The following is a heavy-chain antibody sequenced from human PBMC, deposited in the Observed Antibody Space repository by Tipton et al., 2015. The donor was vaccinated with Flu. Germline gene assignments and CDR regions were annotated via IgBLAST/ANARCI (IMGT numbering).Heavy chain of an antibody. Sequence: TLSLTCTVSGGSISSSSYYWGWIRQPPGKGLEWIGSIYYSGSTYYNPSLRSRVAISVDTSKNQFALKLSSVTAADTAVHYCARDRGSSGWSDDWGQGTLVTVSS. CDR1: GGSISSSSYY. CDR3: ARDRGSSGWSDD. D-gene: IGHD6-19*01. J-gene: IGHJ5*02. CDR2: IYYSGST. V-gene: IGHV4-39*06.